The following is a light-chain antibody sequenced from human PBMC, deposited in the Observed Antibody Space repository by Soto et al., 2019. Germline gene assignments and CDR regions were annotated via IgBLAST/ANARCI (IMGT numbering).Light chain of an antibody. CDR2: GAS. CDR3: QQYDNSPIT. V-gene: IGKV3-20*01. J-gene: IGKJ5*01. CDR1: QSISSSF. Sequence: PGERAYLSCGASQSISSSFLAWYQQKPGQSPRLLIYGASSRATGIPDRFSGTGSETDFTLTISRLEPEDFAVYYCQQYDNSPITFGQGTRLEI.